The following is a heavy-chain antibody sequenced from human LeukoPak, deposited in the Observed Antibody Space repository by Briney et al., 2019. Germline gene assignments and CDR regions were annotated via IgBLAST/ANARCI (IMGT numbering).Heavy chain of an antibody. D-gene: IGHD2-21*01. V-gene: IGHV1-18*01. CDR1: GYTFTTYG. J-gene: IGHJ4*02. Sequence: ASVKVSCKASGYTFTTYGISWVRQAPGQGLEWMGWISTYNGNTNYAQKLQGRVTMARDTSTSTAYMELGGLRFEDTAIYYCASDIARGGDCWGQGTLVTVSS. CDR3: ASDIARGGDC. CDR2: ISTYNGNT.